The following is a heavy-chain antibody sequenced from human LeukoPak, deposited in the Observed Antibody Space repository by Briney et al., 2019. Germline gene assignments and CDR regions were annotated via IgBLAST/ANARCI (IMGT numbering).Heavy chain of an antibody. V-gene: IGHV3-48*02. CDR3: ARGLGAFDY. CDR2: ISGSGTTI. Sequence: GGSLRLSCVASEFTFSDYSMNWVRQAPGKGLEWVSYISGSGTTIYYADSVQGRFTLSRDNARNSLFLQMNSLRDEDTAVYYCARGLGAFDYWSQGTLVTVSS. CDR1: EFTFSDYS. J-gene: IGHJ4*02. D-gene: IGHD3-16*01.